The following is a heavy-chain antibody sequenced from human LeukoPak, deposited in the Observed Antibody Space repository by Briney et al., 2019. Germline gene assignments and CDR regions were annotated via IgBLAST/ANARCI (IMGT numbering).Heavy chain of an antibody. V-gene: IGHV4-59*01. J-gene: IGHJ4*02. Sequence: SETLSLTCTVSGGSISSYYWSWIRQPPGKGLEWIGYIYYSGSTNYNPSLKSRVTISVDTSKNQFSLKLSSVTAADTAVYYCARYYYGSAFFDYWGQGTLVTVSS. CDR1: GGSISSYY. D-gene: IGHD3-10*01. CDR2: IYYSGST. CDR3: ARYYYGSAFFDY.